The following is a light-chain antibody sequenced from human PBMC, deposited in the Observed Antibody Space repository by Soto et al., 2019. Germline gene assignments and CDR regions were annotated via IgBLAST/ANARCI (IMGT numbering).Light chain of an antibody. J-gene: IGLJ2*01. CDR1: SSDIGGYNY. CDR2: EVS. V-gene: IGLV2-8*01. CDR3: SSYAGSNSYVV. Sequence: QSALTQPPSASASPGQSVTISCTGTSSDIGGYNYVSWYQQQPGKAPKLMIYEVSRRPSGVPDRFSGSTSGNTASLTVSGLQAEDEADYYCSSYAGSNSYVVFGGGTKVTVL.